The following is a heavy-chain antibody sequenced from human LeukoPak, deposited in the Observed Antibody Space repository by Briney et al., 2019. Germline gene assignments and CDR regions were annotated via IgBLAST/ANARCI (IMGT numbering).Heavy chain of an antibody. CDR2: IYHSGST. D-gene: IGHD3-16*01. V-gene: IGHV4-4*02. CDR3: ARGGSGTYYYYYMDV. Sequence: SGTLSLTCAVSGGSISSSNWWSWVRQPPGKGLEWIGEIYHSGSTNYDPSLKSRVTISVDKSKNQFSLKLSSVTAADTAVYYCARGGSGTYYYYYMDVWGKGTTVTVSS. J-gene: IGHJ6*03. CDR1: GGSISSSNW.